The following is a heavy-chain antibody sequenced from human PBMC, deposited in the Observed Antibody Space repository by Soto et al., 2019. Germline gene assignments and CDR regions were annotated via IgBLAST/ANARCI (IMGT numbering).Heavy chain of an antibody. J-gene: IGHJ6*03. CDR3: TFNVHGLYYMDV. D-gene: IGHD6-6*01. CDR2: IRSKATSYAT. V-gene: IGHV3-73*01. Sequence: GSLRLSCAASGFTFRGSIISRVRQASGKGLEGGGRIRSKATSYATAYAASMKGRFTISRDDSKSTAFLQMNSLKTEDAAVYYCTFNVHGLYYMDVWGKGTTVTVSS. CDR1: GFTFRGSI.